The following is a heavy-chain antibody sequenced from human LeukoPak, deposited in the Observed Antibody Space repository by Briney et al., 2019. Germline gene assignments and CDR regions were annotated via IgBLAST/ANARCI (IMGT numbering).Heavy chain of an antibody. CDR1: GGSFSGYY. D-gene: IGHD6-13*01. Sequence: PSETLSLTCAVYGGSFSGYYWSWIRQPPGKGLEWIGEINHSGSTNYNPSLKSRVTISVATSKNQFSLKLSSVTAADTAVYYCARANFPGTSFDYWGQGTLVTVSS. J-gene: IGHJ4*02. CDR3: ARANFPGTSFDY. CDR2: INHSGST. V-gene: IGHV4-34*01.